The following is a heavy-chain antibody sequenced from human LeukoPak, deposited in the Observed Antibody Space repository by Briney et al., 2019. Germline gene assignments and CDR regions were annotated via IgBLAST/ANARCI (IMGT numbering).Heavy chain of an antibody. J-gene: IGHJ4*02. CDR2: VSSSSSYI. D-gene: IGHD4-17*01. Sequence: GGSLRLSCAASGFTFSSYSMNWVRQAPGKGLEWVSSVSSSSSYIYYADSVKGRSTISRDNAKNSLYLQMNSLRAEDTAVYYCARVMTTVTAAVFDYWGQGTLVTVSS. CDR1: GFTFSSYS. V-gene: IGHV3-21*01. CDR3: ARVMTTVTAAVFDY.